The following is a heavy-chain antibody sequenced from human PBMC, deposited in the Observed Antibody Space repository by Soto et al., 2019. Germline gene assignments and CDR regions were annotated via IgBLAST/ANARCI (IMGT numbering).Heavy chain of an antibody. CDR2: IKSKTDGGTT. Sequence: CGLMRLCCGAAGFNFGNVGIHWVRQAQGKGLEWVGRIKSKTDGGTTDYAAPVKGRFTISRDDSKNTLYLQMNSLKTEDTAVYYCTTDGRGGYVFDYWGQGTLVTVSS. J-gene: IGHJ4*02. V-gene: IGHV3-15*07. D-gene: IGHD3-16*01. CDR3: TTDGRGGYVFDY. CDR1: GFNFGNVG.